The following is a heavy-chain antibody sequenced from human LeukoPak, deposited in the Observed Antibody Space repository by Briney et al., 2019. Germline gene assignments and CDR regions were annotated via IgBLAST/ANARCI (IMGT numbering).Heavy chain of an antibody. CDR1: GGSISSSSYY. J-gene: IGHJ3*02. D-gene: IGHD1-20*01. V-gene: IGHV4-39*07. CDR3: ARELHTYNWNDEDAFDI. Sequence: SETLSLTCTVSGGSISSSSYYWGWIRQPPGKGLEWIGSIYYSGSTYYNPSLKSRVTMSVDTSKNQFSLKLSSVTAADTAVYYCARELHTYNWNDEDAFDIWGQGTMVTVSS. CDR2: IYYSGST.